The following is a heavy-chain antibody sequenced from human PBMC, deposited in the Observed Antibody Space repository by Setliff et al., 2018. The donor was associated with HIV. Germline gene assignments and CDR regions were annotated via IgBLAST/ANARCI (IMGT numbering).Heavy chain of an antibody. CDR1: GDSISSYY. Sequence: KTSETLSLTCTVSGDSISSYYWSWIRQPPGKGLECIGHLYYTGSTYYNPPLKSRVTISIDTSKNQFSLKLSSVTAADTAVYYCARLPLRSGSPIDYWGQGTLVTVSS. CDR3: ARLPLRSGSPIDY. J-gene: IGHJ4*02. D-gene: IGHD1-26*01. CDR2: LYYTGST. V-gene: IGHV4-59*12.